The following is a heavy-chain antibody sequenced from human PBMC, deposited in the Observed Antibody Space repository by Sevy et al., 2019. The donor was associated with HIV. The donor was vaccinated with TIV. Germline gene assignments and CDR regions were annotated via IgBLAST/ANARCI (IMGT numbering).Heavy chain of an antibody. V-gene: IGHV3-30-3*01. D-gene: IGHD4-17*01. Sequence: GGSLRLSCAASGFTFSSYAMHWVRQAPGKRLEWVAVISYDGSNKYYADSVKGRFTISRDNSKNTLYLQMNSLRAEDTAVYYCARDSACTVTTGSVCYYGMDVWGQGTTVTVSS. CDR1: GFTFSSYA. CDR2: ISYDGSNK. J-gene: IGHJ6*02. CDR3: ARDSACTVTTGSVCYYGMDV.